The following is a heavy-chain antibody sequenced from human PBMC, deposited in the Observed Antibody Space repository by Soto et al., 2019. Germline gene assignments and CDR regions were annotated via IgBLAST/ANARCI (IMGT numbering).Heavy chain of an antibody. CDR3: ARWVEVSLAYFDS. CDR1: GAYMRNDYYY. V-gene: IGHV4-31*11. Sequence: QVQLQESGPGLVKPSQTLSLTCAVSGAYMRNDYYYWSWVRQKPGKDLEWIGHMHHSGRTHYNPSHKSRVAISVDTSKNPFSLYLNSVPAADTAVYYCARWVEVSLAYFDSWGQGTPVTVSS. J-gene: IGHJ4*02. CDR2: MHHSGRT. D-gene: IGHD2-15*01.